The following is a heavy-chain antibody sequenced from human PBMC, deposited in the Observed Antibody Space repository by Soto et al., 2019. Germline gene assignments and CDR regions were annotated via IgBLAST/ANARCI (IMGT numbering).Heavy chain of an antibody. CDR2: IKQDGSEK. CDR3: ASCWGADAFDN. CDR1: GFTFSSYW. J-gene: IGHJ3*02. V-gene: IGHV3-7*03. D-gene: IGHD7-27*01. Sequence: GGSLRLSCAASGFTFSSYWMSWVRQAPGKGLEWVANIKQDGSEKHYVDSVKGRFTISRDNANNSLLLQMNSLRADDAALSCCASCWGADAFDNWGQGTMVTVSS.